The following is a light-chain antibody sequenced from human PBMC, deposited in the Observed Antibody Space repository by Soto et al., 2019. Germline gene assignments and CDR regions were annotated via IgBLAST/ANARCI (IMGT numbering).Light chain of an antibody. V-gene: IGLV6-57*01. CDR1: SGSIASNY. CDR2: EDN. Sequence: NFMLTQPHSVSESPGKKVTISCTRSSGSIASNYVQWYQQRPGSSPTTVIYEDNQRPSGVPDRFSASIDSSSNSASLTISGLKTEDEADYYCQSYVSANHYVVFGGGTKLTVL. J-gene: IGLJ2*01. CDR3: QSYVSANHYVV.